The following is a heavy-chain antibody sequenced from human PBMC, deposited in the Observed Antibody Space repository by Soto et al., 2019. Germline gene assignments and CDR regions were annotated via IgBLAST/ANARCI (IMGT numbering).Heavy chain of an antibody. CDR1: GFSLNTYGVG. D-gene: IGHD3-10*01. J-gene: IGHJ5*02. Sequence: QITLKESGPTLVKPTQTLTLTCSFSGFSLNTYGVGVAWIRQPPGKALEWLALIFCDDDKRYSPSLKSRLTITKDTSKNQVVLTMSDVNPVDTATYYCAHRPAITSFTSGEGGYLFDPWGQGTLVIVSS. CDR3: AHRPAITSFTSGEGGYLFDP. CDR2: IFCDDDK. V-gene: IGHV2-5*02.